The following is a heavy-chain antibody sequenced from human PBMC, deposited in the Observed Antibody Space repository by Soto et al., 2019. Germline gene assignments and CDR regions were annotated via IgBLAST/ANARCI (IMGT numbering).Heavy chain of an antibody. D-gene: IGHD6-19*01. V-gene: IGHV3-23*01. CDR3: ANSRRWLVLDY. CDR1: GFAFSSYA. Sequence: SLRLSCAASGFAFSSYAMSCVRQALGKGLEWVSAISGSGGSTYYADSVKGRFTISRDNSKNTLYLQMNSLRAEDTAVYYCANSRRWLVLDYWGQGTLVTVSS. J-gene: IGHJ4*02. CDR2: ISGSGGST.